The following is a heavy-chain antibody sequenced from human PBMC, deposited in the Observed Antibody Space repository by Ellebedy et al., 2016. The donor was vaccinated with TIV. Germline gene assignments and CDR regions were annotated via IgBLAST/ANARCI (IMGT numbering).Heavy chain of an antibody. CDR3: ARADSSGYYYYGMDV. V-gene: IGHV4-59*11. CDR2: IYYSGST. Sequence: SETLSLXXTVSGGYLRSHYWSWIRQPPGKGLEWIGYIYYSGSTNYNPSLKSRVTISVDTSKNQFSLKLSSVTAADTAVYYCARADSSGYYYYGMDVWGQGTTVTVSS. CDR1: GGYLRSHY. J-gene: IGHJ6*02. D-gene: IGHD6-19*01.